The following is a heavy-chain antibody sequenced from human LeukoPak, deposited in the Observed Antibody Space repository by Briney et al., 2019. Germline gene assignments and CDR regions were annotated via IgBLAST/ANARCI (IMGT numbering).Heavy chain of an antibody. D-gene: IGHD5-24*01. CDR2: INANSGAT. J-gene: IGHJ4*02. Sequence: ASVKVSCKASGYTFTCYYMHWVRQAPGQGLAWMGWINANSGATNSAQKFQGRVTMTRDTSISTAYMELSRLRFDDTAVYYCARETDRDGYKDLDYWGQGTLVTVSS. CDR3: ARETDRDGYKDLDY. V-gene: IGHV1-2*02. CDR1: GYTFTCYY.